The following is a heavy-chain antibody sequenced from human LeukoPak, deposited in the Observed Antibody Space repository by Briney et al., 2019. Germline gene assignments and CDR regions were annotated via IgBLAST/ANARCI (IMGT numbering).Heavy chain of an antibody. CDR3: ARGVRSYVIYYFDY. CDR1: GGSISSSSYY. J-gene: IGHJ4*02. CDR2: IYYSGST. V-gene: IGHV4-39*01. D-gene: IGHD1-26*01. Sequence: PSETLSLTCTVSGGSISSSSYYWGWIRQPPGKGLEWIGSIYYSGSTYYNPSLKSRVTISVDTSKNQFSLKLSSVTAADTAVYYCARGVRSYVIYYFDYWGQGTLVTVSS.